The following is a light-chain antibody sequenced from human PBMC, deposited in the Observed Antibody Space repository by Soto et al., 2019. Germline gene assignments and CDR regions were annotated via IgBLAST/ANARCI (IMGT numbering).Light chain of an antibody. V-gene: IGKV1-39*01. Sequence: DIQMTQSPSSLSASVGDRVTVTCRASQSISSYLNWYQQKPGKAPKLLIYAASSLQSGVSSRFSGSGSGTHFTLTISSLRPEDSASYYCLQGYNSFWTFGQGTKVDI. CDR1: QSISSY. J-gene: IGKJ1*01. CDR3: LQGYNSFWT. CDR2: AAS.